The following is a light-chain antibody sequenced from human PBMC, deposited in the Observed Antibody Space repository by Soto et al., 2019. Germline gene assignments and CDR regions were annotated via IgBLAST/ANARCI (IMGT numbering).Light chain of an antibody. V-gene: IGKV3-15*01. CDR1: QSVGSN. J-gene: IGKJ2*02. CDR2: RAS. CDR3: QQYNNWPPCT. Sequence: EIVMTQSPATLSVSSGERATLSCRASQSVGSNLAWYQQKPGQAPRLLIYRASTRATGIPARFSGSGSGTEFNLTISSLQSEDFAVYYCQQYNNWPPCTFGQGTKLEIK.